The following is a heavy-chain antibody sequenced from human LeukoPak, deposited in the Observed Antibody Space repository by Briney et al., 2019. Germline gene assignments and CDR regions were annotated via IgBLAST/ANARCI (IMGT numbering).Heavy chain of an antibody. J-gene: IGHJ5*02. CDR3: ARKGLNSGSYSRWFDP. CDR1: GFTFSSYA. V-gene: IGHV3-23*01. CDR2: ISGSGGST. Sequence: PGGSLRLSCAASGFTFSSYAMSWVRQAPGKGLEWVSAISGSGGSTYYADSVKGRFTISRDNSKNTLYLQMNSLRAEDTAVYYCARKGLNSGSYSRWFDPWGQGTLVTVSS. D-gene: IGHD1-26*01.